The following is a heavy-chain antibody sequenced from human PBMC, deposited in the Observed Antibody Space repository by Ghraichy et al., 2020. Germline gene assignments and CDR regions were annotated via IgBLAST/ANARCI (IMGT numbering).Heavy chain of an antibody. CDR1: GFTFSSYW. D-gene: IGHD5-18*01. J-gene: IGHJ4*02. CDR2: IKQDGSEK. CDR3: ARDRYSYGPTFFDY. V-gene: IGHV3-7*03. Sequence: GGSLRLSCAASGFTFSSYWMGWVRQAPGKGLEWVANIKQDGSEKYYVDSVKGRFTISRDNAKNSLSLQMNSLRAEDTAVYYCARDRYSYGPTFFDYWGQGTLVTVSS.